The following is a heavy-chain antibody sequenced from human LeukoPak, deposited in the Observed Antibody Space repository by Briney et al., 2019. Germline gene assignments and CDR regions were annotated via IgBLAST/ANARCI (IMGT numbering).Heavy chain of an antibody. V-gene: IGHV3-30*02. CDR2: MRYDGSNK. Sequence: GGSLRLSCAASGFTFSSYGMHWVRQAPGKGLEWVAFMRYDGSNKYYADSVKGRFTTSRDNSKNTLYLQMNSLRAEDTAVYYCAKGHAVTTDYWGQGTLVTVSS. D-gene: IGHD4-17*01. J-gene: IGHJ4*02. CDR3: AKGHAVTTDY. CDR1: GFTFSSYG.